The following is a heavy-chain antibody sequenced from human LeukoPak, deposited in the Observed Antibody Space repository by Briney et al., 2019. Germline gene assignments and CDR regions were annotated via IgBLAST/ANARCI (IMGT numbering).Heavy chain of an antibody. V-gene: IGHV1-18*01. CDR3: ARDEGALLWFGEFNY. CDR1: GYTFTSYG. Sequence: AASVKVSCKASGYTFTSYGISWVRQAPGQGLEWMGWISAYNGNTNYAQKLQGRVTMTTDTSTSTAYMELRSLRSDDTAVYYCARDEGALLWFGEFNYWGQGTLVTVSS. D-gene: IGHD3-10*01. J-gene: IGHJ4*02. CDR2: ISAYNGNT.